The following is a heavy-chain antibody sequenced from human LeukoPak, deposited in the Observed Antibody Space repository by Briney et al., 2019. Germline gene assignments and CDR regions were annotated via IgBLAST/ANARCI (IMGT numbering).Heavy chain of an antibody. CDR3: ASSSAVAGPSWFDP. CDR2: IIPIFGTA. V-gene: IGHV1-69*13. Sequence: GASVKVSCKASGGTFSSYAISWVRQAPGQGLEWMGGIIPIFGTANYAQKFQGRVTITADESTSTAYMELRSLRSDDTAVYYCASSSAVAGPSWFDPWGQGTLVTVSS. CDR1: GGTFSSYA. J-gene: IGHJ5*02. D-gene: IGHD6-19*01.